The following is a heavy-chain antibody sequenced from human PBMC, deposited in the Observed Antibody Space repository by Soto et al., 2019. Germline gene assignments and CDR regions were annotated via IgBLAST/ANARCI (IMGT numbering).Heavy chain of an antibody. CDR3: ARRNNWNYGDGYYYYYMDV. CDR2: IYYSGST. CDR1: GGSISSYY. Sequence: SETLSLTCTVSGGSISSYYWSWIRQPPGKGLEWIGYIYYSGSTNYNPSLKSRVTISVDTSKNQFSLKLSSVTAADTAVYYCARRNNWNYGDGYYYYYMDVWGKGTTVTVSS. V-gene: IGHV4-59*08. D-gene: IGHD1-7*01. J-gene: IGHJ6*03.